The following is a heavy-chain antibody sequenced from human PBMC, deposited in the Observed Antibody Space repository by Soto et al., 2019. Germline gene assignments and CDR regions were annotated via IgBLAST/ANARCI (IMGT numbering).Heavy chain of an antibody. CDR1: GGSFSGYY. D-gene: IGHD2-15*01. CDR3: ARGPYCSGSSCYRDFDY. Sequence: SETLSLTCAVYGGSFSGYYWSWIRQPPGKGLEWIGEINHSGSTNYNPSLKSRVTTSVDTSKNQFSLNLSSVTAADTAVYYCARGPYCSGSSCYRDFDYWGQGTLVTVSS. J-gene: IGHJ4*02. V-gene: IGHV4-34*01. CDR2: INHSGST.